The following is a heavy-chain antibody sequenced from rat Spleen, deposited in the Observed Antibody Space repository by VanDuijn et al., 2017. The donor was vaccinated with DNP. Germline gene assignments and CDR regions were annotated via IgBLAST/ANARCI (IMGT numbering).Heavy chain of an antibody. D-gene: IGHD1-12*02. CDR3: ARSKGDGTYYPYAMNA. CDR1: GYSITSNHR. Sequence: EVQLQESGPGLVKPSQSLSLTCSVTGYSITSNHRWNWIRTFPGSELDWMGYMNSAGSAIHNPSLKSRISITRDTSKNQFFLQVNSVTTEDTATYYCARSKGDGTYYPYAMNAWGQGTSVTVSS. V-gene: IGHV3-3*01. J-gene: IGHJ4*01. CDR2: MNSAGSA.